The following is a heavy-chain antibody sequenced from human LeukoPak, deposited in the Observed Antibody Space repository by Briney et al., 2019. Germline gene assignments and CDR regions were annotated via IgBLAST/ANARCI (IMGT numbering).Heavy chain of an antibody. V-gene: IGHV3-48*04. D-gene: IGHD3-22*01. J-gene: IGHJ4*02. CDR2: ISSSSSTI. CDR1: GFTFSSYS. Sequence: PGGSLRLSCAASGFTFSSYSMNWVRQAPGKGLEWVSYISSSSSTIYYADSVKGRFTISRDNAKNSLYLQMNSLRAEDTAVYYCAKPTGGGHYYDSSGYGYWGQGTLVTVSS. CDR3: AKPTGGGHYYDSSGYGY.